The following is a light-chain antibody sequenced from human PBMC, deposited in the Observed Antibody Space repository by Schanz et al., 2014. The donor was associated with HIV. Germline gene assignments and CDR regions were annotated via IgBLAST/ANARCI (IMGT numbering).Light chain of an antibody. CDR3: QQTYSLPVT. CDR2: AAS. Sequence: IQLTQSPSSLSASVGDRVTITCRASQGISSYLAWYQQKPGKAPKLLIYAASTLQSGVPSRFSGSGSGTDFTLTISSLQPEDFATYYCQQTYSLPVTFGQGTKVEIK. V-gene: IGKV1-39*01. J-gene: IGKJ1*01. CDR1: QGISSY.